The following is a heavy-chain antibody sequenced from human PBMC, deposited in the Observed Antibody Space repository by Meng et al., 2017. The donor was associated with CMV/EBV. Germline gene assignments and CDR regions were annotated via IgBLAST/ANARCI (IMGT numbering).Heavy chain of an antibody. J-gene: IGHJ5*02. V-gene: IGHV3-30*02. D-gene: IGHD2-2*01. CDR3: AREGGHCSSTTCYDQPHRFDP. CDR2: IRYDGSNK. Sequence: GESLKISCAASGFTFSTFGMHWVRRAPGKGLEWVAFIRYDGSNKYYADSVKGRFTISRDNSKSTLYLQMNSLRTEDTAVYYCAREGGHCSSTTCYDQPHRFDPWGQGTLVTVSS. CDR1: GFTFSTFG.